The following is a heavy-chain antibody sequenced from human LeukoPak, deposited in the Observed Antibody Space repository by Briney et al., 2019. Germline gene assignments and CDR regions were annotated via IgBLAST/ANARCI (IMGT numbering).Heavy chain of an antibody. CDR3: AKDGSWSCTD. J-gene: IGHJ4*02. Sequence: GGSLRLSCGASGFTFSSSAMRWVRQGPGKGLEWVAYIAHHGNNKYYADSVKGRFTISRDNSKGSLYSQMNSLRADDTAVYYCAKDGSWSCTDWGQGTLVRVSS. CDR1: GFTFSSSA. D-gene: IGHD2-8*02. CDR2: IAHHGNNK. V-gene: IGHV3-30*02.